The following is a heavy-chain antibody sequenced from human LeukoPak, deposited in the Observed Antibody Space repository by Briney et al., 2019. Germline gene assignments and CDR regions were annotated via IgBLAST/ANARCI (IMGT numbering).Heavy chain of an antibody. CDR2: ISGSGGST. J-gene: IGHJ4*02. Sequence: QPGGSLRLSCAASGFTFSSYAMSWVRQAPGKGLEWVSAISGSGGSTYYADSVKGRFTISRDNSKNTLYLQMSSLRAEDTAVYYCAAQRWLQLPFDYWGQGTLVTVSS. V-gene: IGHV3-23*01. CDR1: GFTFSSYA. CDR3: AAQRWLQLPFDY. D-gene: IGHD5-24*01.